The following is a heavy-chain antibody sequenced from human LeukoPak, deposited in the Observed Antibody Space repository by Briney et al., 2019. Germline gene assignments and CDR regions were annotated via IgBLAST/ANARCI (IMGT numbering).Heavy chain of an antibody. D-gene: IGHD1-7*01. Sequence: GGSLRLSCAASGFTFSSYAMSWVRQAPGKGLEWVSAISGSGGSTYYADSVKGRFTISRDNSKNTLYLQMNSLRAEDTAVYYCARFELGEDYYMDVWGKGTTVTVSS. J-gene: IGHJ6*03. CDR2: ISGSGGST. V-gene: IGHV3-23*01. CDR3: ARFELGEDYYMDV. CDR1: GFTFSSYA.